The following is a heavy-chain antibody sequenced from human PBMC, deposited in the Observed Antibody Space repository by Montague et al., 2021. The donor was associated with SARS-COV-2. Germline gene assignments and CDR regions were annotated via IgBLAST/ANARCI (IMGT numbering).Heavy chain of an antibody. Sequence: SETLSLTCTVSGGSISRYYWGWIRQPPGKGLEWIGCSYHSGTTHYHPSLKSRVTISLDTSNNHFSLKVTSVTAADTAVYYCARAPYYGPGKPYQFDYWGRGTLVTVSS. CDR1: GGSISRYY. V-gene: IGHV4-59*12. CDR3: ARAPYYGPGKPYQFDY. CDR2: SYHSGTT. J-gene: IGHJ4*02. D-gene: IGHD3-10*01.